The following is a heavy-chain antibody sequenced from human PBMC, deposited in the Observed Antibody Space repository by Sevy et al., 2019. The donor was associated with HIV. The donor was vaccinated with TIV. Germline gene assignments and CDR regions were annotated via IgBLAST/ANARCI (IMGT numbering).Heavy chain of an antibody. Sequence: GGSLRLSCAASGFTFSTYWMHWVRQAPGKGLEWVANIKQDESEKYYVASVKGRFTISRDNSKNSLYLQMNSLRPGDTAVYYCARGNSSSFDYWGQGTLVTVSS. CDR1: GFTFSTYW. D-gene: IGHD3-22*01. V-gene: IGHV3-7*04. CDR3: ARGNSSSFDY. CDR2: IKQDESEK. J-gene: IGHJ4*02.